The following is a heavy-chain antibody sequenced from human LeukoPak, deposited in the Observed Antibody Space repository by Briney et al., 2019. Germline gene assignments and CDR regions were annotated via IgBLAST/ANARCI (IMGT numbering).Heavy chain of an antibody. D-gene: IGHD6-13*01. CDR2: IRYDGSNK. Sequence: GGSLRLSCAASGFTFSSYGMHWVRQAPGKGLEWVAFIRYDGSNKYYADSVKGRFTISRDNSKNTPYLQMNSLRAEDTAVYYCAKAVAAAGTLDYWGQGTLVTVSS. CDR3: AKAVAAAGTLDY. V-gene: IGHV3-30*02. CDR1: GFTFSSYG. J-gene: IGHJ4*02.